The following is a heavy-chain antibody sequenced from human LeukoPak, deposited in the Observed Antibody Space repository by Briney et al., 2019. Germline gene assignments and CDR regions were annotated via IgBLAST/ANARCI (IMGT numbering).Heavy chain of an antibody. D-gene: IGHD3-22*01. V-gene: IGHV4-59*12. J-gene: IGHJ4*02. CDR1: GGSISDYY. Sequence: SETLSLTCTVSGGSISDYYWNWVRQPPGKGLEWIGYIYYSGSTNYNPSLKSRVTISVDTSKNQFSLKLSSVTAADTAVYYCAREGLDYCDSSGYYYTFDYWGQGTLVTVSS. CDR2: IYYSGST. CDR3: AREGLDYCDSSGYYYTFDY.